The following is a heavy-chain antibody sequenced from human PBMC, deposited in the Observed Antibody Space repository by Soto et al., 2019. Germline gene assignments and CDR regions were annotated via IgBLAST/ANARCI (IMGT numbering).Heavy chain of an antibody. CDR1: GYTFTSYA. D-gene: IGHD3-10*01. J-gene: IGHJ2*01. V-gene: IGHV1-3*01. CDR2: INAGNGNT. Sequence: VSVKVSCKASGYTFTSYAMHWVRQAPGQRLEWMGWINAGNGNTKYSQKFQGRATITRDTSASTAYMELSSLRSEDTAVYYCARVMVRGVNTYWYFDLWGRGTLVTVS. CDR3: ARVMVRGVNTYWYFDL.